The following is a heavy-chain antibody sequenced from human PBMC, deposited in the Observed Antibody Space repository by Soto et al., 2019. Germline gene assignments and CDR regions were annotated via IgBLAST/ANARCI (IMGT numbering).Heavy chain of an antibody. J-gene: IGHJ3*01. CDR2: LSGTSTIS. D-gene: IGHD1-26*01. V-gene: IGHV3-23*01. CDR3: ARGRMVAATSDDALEF. Sequence: GGSLRLSCEASGFNFRDYAMYWVRQAPGKGLEWVSLLSGTSTISFYADSVKGRFTVSRDNSRNTLFLQMDSLRVEDTAIYYCARGRMVAATSDDALEFWGQGTMVTVSS. CDR1: GFNFRDYA.